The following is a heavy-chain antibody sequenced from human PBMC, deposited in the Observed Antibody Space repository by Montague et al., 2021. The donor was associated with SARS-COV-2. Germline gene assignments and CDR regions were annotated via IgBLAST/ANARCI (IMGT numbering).Heavy chain of an antibody. CDR2: SYYSWST. Sequence: SETLSLTCTGSVGCISSYYWSWIRQPPGKGLEWIGYSYYSWSTNYNPSLKSRVTISVDTSKNQFSLKLSSVTAADTAVYYCARVPVLLWFGERGYWFDPWGQGTLVTVSS. CDR3: ARVPVLLWFGERGYWFDP. CDR1: VGCISSYY. V-gene: IGHV4-59*01. J-gene: IGHJ5*02. D-gene: IGHD3-10*01.